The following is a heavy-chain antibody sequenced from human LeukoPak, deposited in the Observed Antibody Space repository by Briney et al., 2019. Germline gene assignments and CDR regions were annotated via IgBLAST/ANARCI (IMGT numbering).Heavy chain of an antibody. CDR2: IVVGSGNT. J-gene: IGHJ4*02. Sequence: GASVKVSCKSAGFTFTSSAMQWVRQARGQRLEWIGWIVVGSGNTNYAQKFQERVTITRDMSTSTAYMELSSLRSEDTAVYYCAASTYYYDSSGYNIDYWGQGTLVTVSS. V-gene: IGHV1-58*02. CDR1: GFTFTSSA. D-gene: IGHD3-22*01. CDR3: AASTYYYDSSGYNIDY.